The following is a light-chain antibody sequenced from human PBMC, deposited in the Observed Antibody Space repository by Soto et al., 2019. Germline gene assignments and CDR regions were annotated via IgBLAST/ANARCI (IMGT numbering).Light chain of an antibody. CDR1: SSDVGYYNY. V-gene: IGLV2-14*01. J-gene: IGLJ2*01. Sequence: QSALTQPASVSGSPGQSITISCTGTSSDVGYYNYVSWYQQHPGKAPKVLIYEVRNRPSGASSRFSGSKSGNTAFLTISGLQPEDEADYDFSSYTRSSSVLFGGGTKLTVL. CDR2: EVR. CDR3: SSYTRSSSVL.